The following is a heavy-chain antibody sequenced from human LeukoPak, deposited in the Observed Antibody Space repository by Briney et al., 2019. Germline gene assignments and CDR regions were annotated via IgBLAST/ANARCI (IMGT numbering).Heavy chain of an antibody. J-gene: IGHJ3*02. D-gene: IGHD6-13*01. CDR1: GGSFSGYY. CDR2: INHSGST. Sequence: SETLSLTCAVYGGSFSGYYWSWIRQPPGKGLEWIGEINHSGSTNYNPSLKSRVTISVDTSKNQFSLKLSSVTAADTAAYYCARGLQQLVRLGAFDTWGQGTMVTVSS. V-gene: IGHV4-34*01. CDR3: ARGLQQLVRLGAFDT.